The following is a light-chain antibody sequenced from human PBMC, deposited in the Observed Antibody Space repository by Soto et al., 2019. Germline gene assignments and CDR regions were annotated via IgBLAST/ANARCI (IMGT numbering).Light chain of an antibody. CDR3: QQYNNWPPGST. V-gene: IGKV3-20*01. CDR1: QSVSSSY. Sequence: IVLTQSPGTLCLSTGERASRSCRASQSVSSSYLAWYQQKPGQAPRLLIYGASSRATGIPDRFSGSGSGTDFTLTISRLEPEDFAVFFCQQYNNWPPGSTFGGGTKVDIK. J-gene: IGKJ4*01. CDR2: GAS.